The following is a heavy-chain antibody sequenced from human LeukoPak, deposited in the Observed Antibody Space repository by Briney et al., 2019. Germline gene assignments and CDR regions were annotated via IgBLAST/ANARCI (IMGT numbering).Heavy chain of an antibody. J-gene: IGHJ4*02. V-gene: IGHV1-18*01. CDR1: GYTFTSYG. CDR3: ARARSGLRAYYFDY. D-gene: IGHD3-3*01. Sequence: GASVKISCKASGYTFTSYGISWVRQAPGQGLEWMGWISAYNGNTNYAQKLQGRVTMTTDTSTSTAYMELRSLRSDDTAVYYCARARSGLRAYYFDYWGQGTLVTVSS. CDR2: ISAYNGNT.